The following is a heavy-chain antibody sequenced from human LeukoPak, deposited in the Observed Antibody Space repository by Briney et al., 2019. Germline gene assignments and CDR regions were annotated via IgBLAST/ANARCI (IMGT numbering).Heavy chain of an antibody. CDR3: AQAYRNYVPFDY. D-gene: IGHD4-11*01. CDR1: GFTFSSYG. CDR2: ISYDGSNK. Sequence: GGSLRLSCAASGFTFSSYGMHWVRQAPGKGLEWVAVISYDGSNKYYADSVKGRFTISRDNSKNTLYLQMNSLRAEGTAVYYCAQAYRNYVPFDYWGQGTLVTVSS. V-gene: IGHV3-30*18. J-gene: IGHJ4*02.